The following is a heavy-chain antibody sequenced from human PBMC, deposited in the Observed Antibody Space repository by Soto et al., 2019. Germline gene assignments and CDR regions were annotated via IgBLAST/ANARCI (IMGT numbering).Heavy chain of an antibody. CDR2: IYTSGST. CDR3: ARSSHKESWFDP. CDR1: GGSISKFY. D-gene: IGHD6-13*01. Sequence: QVQLQESGPGLVKSSETLSLTCTVSGGSISKFYWNWIRQPAGKRLEWIGRIYTSGSTNYNPSLRSRVTMSIDTSRNQFSLKLNSVTAADTAVYYCARSSHKESWFDPWGQGTLVTVSS. V-gene: IGHV4-4*07. J-gene: IGHJ5*02.